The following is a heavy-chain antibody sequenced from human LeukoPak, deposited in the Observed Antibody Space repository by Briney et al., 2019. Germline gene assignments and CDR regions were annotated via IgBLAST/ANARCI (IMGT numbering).Heavy chain of an antibody. V-gene: IGHV3-74*01. D-gene: IGHD5-24*01. CDR2: INSDGSTT. CDR1: GFTFGSYW. J-gene: IGHJ4*02. CDR3: AKEKWKRDGYNSAFDY. Sequence: PGGSLRLSCAASGFTFGSYWMHWVRQAPGKGLVWVSRINSDGSTTNYADSVKGRFTISRDNSKNTLYLQMNSLRAEDTAVYYCAKEKWKRDGYNSAFDYWGQGTLVTVSS.